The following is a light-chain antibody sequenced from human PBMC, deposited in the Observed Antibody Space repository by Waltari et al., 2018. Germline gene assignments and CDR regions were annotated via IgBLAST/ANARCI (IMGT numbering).Light chain of an antibody. V-gene: IGKV1-39*01. CDR2: TAS. Sequence: TCRTSQNITAHLYWFQQQPGRAPKLLIHTASSLQSGGPSRFSGSGSATHFTLTINGLQPEDFATYFCQQSYITPYTFCQGTKLEIK. J-gene: IGKJ2*01. CDR1: QNITAH. CDR3: QQSYITPYT.